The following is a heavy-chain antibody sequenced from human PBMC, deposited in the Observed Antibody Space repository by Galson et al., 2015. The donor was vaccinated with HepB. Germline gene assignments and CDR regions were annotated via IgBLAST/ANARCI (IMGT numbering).Heavy chain of an antibody. Sequence: SLRLSCAVSGFSFRSYTMHWVRQAPGKGLERMSSISYNGDTQNYWDSVKGRFTTSGDNSKSTLYLQMNGLRPEDTAVYYCAREDRNAYDFFDYWGQGTLVSVSP. D-gene: IGHD2-15*01. CDR2: ISYNGDTQ. CDR1: GFSFRSYT. J-gene: IGHJ4*02. V-gene: IGHV3-30*04. CDR3: AREDRNAYDFFDY.